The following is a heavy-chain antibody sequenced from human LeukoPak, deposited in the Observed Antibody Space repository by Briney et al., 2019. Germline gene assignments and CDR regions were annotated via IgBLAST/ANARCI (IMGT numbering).Heavy chain of an antibody. CDR3: ARHGYGNTWLDY. J-gene: IGHJ4*02. CDR1: AGSNSRYY. CDR2: IYYSGST. D-gene: IGHD6-13*01. Sequence: SETLSLTCTVSAGSNSRYYWTWIRQPPGTGLEWIGYIYYSGSTNYNPSLKSRVTISVDTSKNQFSLNLSSVTAADTAVYYCARHGYGNTWLDYWGQGTLVTVSS. V-gene: IGHV4-59*08.